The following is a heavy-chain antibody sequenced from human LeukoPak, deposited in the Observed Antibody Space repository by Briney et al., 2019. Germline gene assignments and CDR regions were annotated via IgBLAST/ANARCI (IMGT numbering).Heavy chain of an antibody. J-gene: IGHJ4*02. CDR3: AKTRSSTILWNYFDF. Sequence: GGSLRLSCAASGFTFSSYAMSWVRQAPGKGLEYVSTISGSGATSYFADSVKGRFAISRDNSKNMLFLHTNSLRVEDTAVYYCAKTRSSTILWNYFDFWGQGTLMTVSP. V-gene: IGHV3-23*01. CDR1: GFTFSSYA. D-gene: IGHD3-3*01. CDR2: ISGSGATS.